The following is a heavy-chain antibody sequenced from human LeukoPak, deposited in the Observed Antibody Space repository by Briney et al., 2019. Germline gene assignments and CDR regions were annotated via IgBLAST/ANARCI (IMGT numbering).Heavy chain of an antibody. J-gene: IGHJ6*02. CDR2: VDPSDSYT. CDR3: ARLLAGRYYYYGMDV. D-gene: IGHD6-19*01. CDR1: GYSFTSYW. V-gene: IGHV5-10-1*01. Sequence: GESLRISCQGSGYSFTSYWISWVRQMPGKGLEWMGRVDPSDSYTNYSPSFQGHVTISADKSISTAYLQWGSLKASDTAMYYCARLLAGRYYYYGMDVWGQGTTVTVSS.